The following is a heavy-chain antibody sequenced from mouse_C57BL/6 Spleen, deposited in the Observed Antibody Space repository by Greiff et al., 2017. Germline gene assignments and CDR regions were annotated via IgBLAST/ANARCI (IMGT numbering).Heavy chain of an antibody. CDR1: GYSITSGYY. D-gene: IGHD2-5*01. V-gene: IGHV3-6*01. Sequence: EVQRVESGPGLVKPSQSLSLTCSVTGYSITSGYYWNWIRQFPGNKLEWMGYISYDGSNNYNPSLKNRISITRDTSKNQFFLKLNSVTTEDTATYYCARDGHPSYSNYYWYFDVWGTGTTVTVSS. CDR3: ARDGHPSYSNYYWYFDV. J-gene: IGHJ1*03. CDR2: ISYDGSN.